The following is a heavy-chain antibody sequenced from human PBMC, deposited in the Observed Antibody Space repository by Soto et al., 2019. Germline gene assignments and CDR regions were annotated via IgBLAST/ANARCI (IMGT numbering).Heavy chain of an antibody. CDR3: AIMYGLMKHDDISSGYYDY. CDR2: INPSGANT. J-gene: IGHJ4*02. CDR1: GYSFTNNY. V-gene: IGHV1-46*01. Sequence: QVQLVQSGAEVIKPGASVKISCKGSGYSFTNNYINWVRQAPGQGLEWVGLINPSGANTTYAQNFQSRVTMTRNTSTRTVYMELSLLRSDDTAMYCCAIMYGLMKHDDISSGYYDYSGQGTQVTVSS. D-gene: IGHD3-3*01.